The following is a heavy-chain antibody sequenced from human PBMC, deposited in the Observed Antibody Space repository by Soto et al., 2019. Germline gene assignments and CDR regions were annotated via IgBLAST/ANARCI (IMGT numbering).Heavy chain of an antibody. CDR3: ARARYCSSTSCPSYYYYYMDV. V-gene: IGHV6-1*01. J-gene: IGHJ6*03. Sequence: SQTLSLTCAISGDSVSSNSAAWNWIRQSPSRGLEWLGRTYYRSKWYNDYAVSVKSRVTINPDTSKNQFSLQLNPVTPEDTAVYYCARARYCSSTSCPSYYYYYMDVWGKGTTVTVSS. CDR2: TYYRSKWYN. CDR1: GDSVSSNSAA. D-gene: IGHD2-2*01.